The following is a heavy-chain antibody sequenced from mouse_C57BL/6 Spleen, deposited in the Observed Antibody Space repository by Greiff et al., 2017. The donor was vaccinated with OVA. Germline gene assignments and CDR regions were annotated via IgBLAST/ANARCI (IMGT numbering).Heavy chain of an antibody. Sequence: VQLKESGPELVKPGASVKIPCKASGYTFTDYNMDWVKQSHGKSLEWIGDINPNNGGTIYNQKFKGKATLTVDKSSSTAYMELRSLTSEDTAVYYCARGPWDGYFDVWGTGTTVTVSS. CDR2: INPNNGGT. J-gene: IGHJ1*03. CDR1: GYTFTDYN. V-gene: IGHV1-18*01. CDR3: ARGPWDGYFDV. D-gene: IGHD4-1*01.